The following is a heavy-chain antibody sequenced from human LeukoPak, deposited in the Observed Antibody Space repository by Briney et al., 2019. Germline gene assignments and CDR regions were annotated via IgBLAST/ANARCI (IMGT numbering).Heavy chain of an antibody. J-gene: IGHJ6*03. D-gene: IGHD2-2*01. V-gene: IGHV1-69*13. Sequence: SVKVSCKASGGTFSSYAISWVRQAPGQGLEWMGGIIPIFGTANYAQKFQGRVTITADESTSTAYMELSSLRSEDTAVYYCARNIVVVPAAPGAGYYYMDVWGKGTTVTVS. CDR1: GGTFSSYA. CDR2: IIPIFGTA. CDR3: ARNIVVVPAAPGAGYYYMDV.